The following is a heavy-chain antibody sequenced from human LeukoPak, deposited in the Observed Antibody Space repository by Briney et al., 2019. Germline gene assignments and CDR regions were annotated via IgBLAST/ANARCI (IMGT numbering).Heavy chain of an antibody. CDR2: IYYSGST. J-gene: IGHJ5*02. Sequence: SETLSLTCTVSGGSISSYYWSWIRQPPGEGLEWIGYIYYSGSTNHNPSLKSRVTISVDTSKNQFSLKLSSVTAADTAVYYCARYTVTNWFDPWGQGTLVTVSS. V-gene: IGHV4-59*01. CDR1: GGSISSYY. CDR3: ARYTVTNWFDP. D-gene: IGHD4-11*01.